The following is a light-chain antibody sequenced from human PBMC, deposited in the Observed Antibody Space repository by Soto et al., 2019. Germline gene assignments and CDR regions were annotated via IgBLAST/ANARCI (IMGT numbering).Light chain of an antibody. CDR1: PSVTNY. CDR2: GAF. V-gene: IGKV3-11*01. Sequence: EIALTQSPATLSLSPGERATLSCRASPSVTNYLAWYQQKPGQPPRLLIYGAFNRAAGIPARFSGSGSGTDFTLTISSLEPEDSAVYYCQQRNIWPPVTFGQGTRLEI. CDR3: QQRNIWPPVT. J-gene: IGKJ5*01.